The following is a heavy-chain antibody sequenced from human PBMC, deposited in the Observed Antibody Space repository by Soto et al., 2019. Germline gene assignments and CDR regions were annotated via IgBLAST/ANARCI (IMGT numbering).Heavy chain of an antibody. V-gene: IGHV3-15*01. D-gene: IGHD4-17*01. Sequence: GGSLRLSCAASGFTFSNALMTWVRQAPGKGLEWVGRIKSKTDGGTTDYAAPVKGRFTISRDDSKNTLYLQMNSLKTEDTAVYYCTTQPTTTVTPFDYWGQATLPTVXS. J-gene: IGHJ4*01. CDR1: GFTFSNAL. CDR3: TTQPTTTVTPFDY. CDR2: IKSKTDGGTT.